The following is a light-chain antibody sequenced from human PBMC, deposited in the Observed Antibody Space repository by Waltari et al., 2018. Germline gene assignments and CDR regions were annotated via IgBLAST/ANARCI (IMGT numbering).Light chain of an antibody. Sequence: EIVLTQSPDSLSLSPGERAILSCRASQSLRSNYFAWYRQRPGQAPRLLIYGASKRATGIPDRFSGSGARTDFTFTINRLEPEDFAVYDCQPFDDSQWSFGQGTKVELK. CDR2: GAS. J-gene: IGKJ1*01. CDR3: QPFDDSQWS. CDR1: QSLRSNY. V-gene: IGKV3-20*01.